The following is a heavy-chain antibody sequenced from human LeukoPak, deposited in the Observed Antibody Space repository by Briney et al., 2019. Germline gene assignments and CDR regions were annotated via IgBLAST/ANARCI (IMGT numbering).Heavy chain of an antibody. CDR3: AREGFYFFDF. CDR1: GFTFTNNF. J-gene: IGHJ4*01. CDR2: IKQDGSEK. Sequence: WGSLRLSCAASGFTFTNNFMSWVRQVPGKGLEWVANIKQDGSEKTYADSVRGRFTIFRDNAKDSVYLQMNSLRAEDSAIYYCAREGFYFFDFWGQGTLVTVSS. V-gene: IGHV3-7*01.